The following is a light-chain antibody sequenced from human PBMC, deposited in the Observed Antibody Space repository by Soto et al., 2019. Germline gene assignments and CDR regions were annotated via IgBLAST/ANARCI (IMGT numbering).Light chain of an antibody. V-gene: IGKV3-20*01. CDR1: QSVSNNY. CDR2: AAS. J-gene: IGKJ4*01. CDR3: QQYDTYAPRLA. Sequence: EIVLTQSPGTLSMSPGERATLSCRASQSVSNNYLAWYQQKPGQAPRLLIFAASCRATGIPDRFSGSGSGTDFTLTISRLEHEDFAMYYCQQYDTYAPRLAFGGGTTVEIK.